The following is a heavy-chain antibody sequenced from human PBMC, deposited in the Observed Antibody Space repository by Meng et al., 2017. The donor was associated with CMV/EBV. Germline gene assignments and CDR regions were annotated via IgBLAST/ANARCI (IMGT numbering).Heavy chain of an antibody. Sequence: SETLSLTCAVYGGSFSGYYWSWIRQPPGKGLEWIGEINHSGSTNYNPSLKSRVTISVDTSKSQFSLKLSSVTAADTAVYYCARGLWNYDYWGQGTLVTVSS. J-gene: IGHJ4*02. CDR3: ARGLWNYDY. V-gene: IGHV4-34*01. D-gene: IGHD1-7*01. CDR2: INHSGST. CDR1: GGSFSGYY.